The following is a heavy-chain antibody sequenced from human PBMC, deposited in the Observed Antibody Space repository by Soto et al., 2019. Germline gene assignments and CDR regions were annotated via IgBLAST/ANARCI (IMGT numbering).Heavy chain of an antibody. V-gene: IGHV3-48*02. CDR3: ARGRVGTAYFDY. D-gene: IGHD2-21*02. CDR1: GFTLSSKI. J-gene: IGHJ4*02. Sequence: GLKKLCFVPSGFTLSSKIVNSGRQAPGKGLEWISYITSGSDTIHYADSVKGRFTISRDNAKNSLYLQMNSLRDEDTAVYYCARGRVGTAYFDYWGQGALVTVS. CDR2: ITSGSDTI.